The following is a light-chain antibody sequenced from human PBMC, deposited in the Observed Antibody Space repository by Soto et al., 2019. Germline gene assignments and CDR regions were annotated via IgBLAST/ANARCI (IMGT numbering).Light chain of an antibody. CDR2: EVT. V-gene: IGLV2-14*01. CDR3: ISHSTTIAYVV. J-gene: IGLJ2*01. CDR1: SSDIGGYNY. Sequence: QSVLTQPASVSGSPGQSITISCTGTSSDIGGYNYVSWYQHHPGHATKLMIYEVTNPTSGVCNRVSGSKSGNTACLSISGLQAEDEADYYCISHSTTIAYVVLGGGTQLTVL.